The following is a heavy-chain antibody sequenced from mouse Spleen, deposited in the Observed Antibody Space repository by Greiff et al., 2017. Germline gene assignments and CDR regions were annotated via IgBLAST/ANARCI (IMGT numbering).Heavy chain of an antibody. CDR3: ASPYYRYSYAMDY. D-gene: IGHD2-14*01. CDR2: ISYDGSN. CDR1: GYSITSGYY. Sequence: VQLKESGPGLVNPSQSLSLTCSVTGYSITSGYYWNWIRQFPGNKLEWMGYISYDGSNNYNPSLKNRISITRDTSKNQFFLKLNSVTTEDTATYYCASPYYRYSYAMDYWGQGTSVTVSS. J-gene: IGHJ4*01. V-gene: IGHV3-6*01.